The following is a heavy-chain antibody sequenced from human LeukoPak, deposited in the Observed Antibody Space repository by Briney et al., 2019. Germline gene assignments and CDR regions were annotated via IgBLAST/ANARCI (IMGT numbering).Heavy chain of an antibody. V-gene: IGHV3-23*01. CDR1: GFTFSSLG. Sequence: GGSLRLSCAASGFTFSSLGMSWVRQAPGKGLEWVSAIRSTGGTAYYADSVKGQFTISRDNSKNTLYLQMNSLRAEDTAIYYCAKNGDRGAYCSGGSCYPYYYYNMDVWGKGTTVTISS. J-gene: IGHJ6*03. D-gene: IGHD2-15*01. CDR2: IRSTGGTA. CDR3: AKNGDRGAYCSGGSCYPYYYYNMDV.